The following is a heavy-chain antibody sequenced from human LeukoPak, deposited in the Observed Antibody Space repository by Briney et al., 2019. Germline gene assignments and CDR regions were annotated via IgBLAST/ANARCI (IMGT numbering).Heavy chain of an antibody. Sequence: GGSLRLSCAVSGFLFSNFWMHWVRQVPGKGLMWVSRISADGSDTTYADSVKGRFTISRDNAKNTLYLQMNSLRAEDTAVYYCAKSDSGLIDYWGQGALVTVSS. CDR2: ISADGSDT. CDR1: GFLFSNFW. V-gene: IGHV3-74*01. J-gene: IGHJ4*02. CDR3: AKSDSGLIDY. D-gene: IGHD5-12*01.